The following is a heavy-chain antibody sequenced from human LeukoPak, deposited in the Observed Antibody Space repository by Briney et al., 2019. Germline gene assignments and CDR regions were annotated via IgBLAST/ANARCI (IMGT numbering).Heavy chain of an antibody. Sequence: PSETLPLTCTVSGGSISSYYWSWVRQPPGKGLEWIGYVYFSGSNNYNPSLKSRVTISVDTSKNQFSLKLSSVTAADTAVYYCARRGRVVVTSKGHGFDIWGQGTLVTVSS. CDR2: VYFSGSN. D-gene: IGHD2-21*02. CDR3: ARRGRVVVTSKGHGFDI. J-gene: IGHJ3*02. CDR1: GGSISSYY. V-gene: IGHV4-59*08.